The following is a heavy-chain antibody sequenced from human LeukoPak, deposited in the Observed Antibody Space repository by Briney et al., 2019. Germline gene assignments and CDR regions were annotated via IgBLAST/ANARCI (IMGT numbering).Heavy chain of an antibody. CDR2: ISRNGGST. Sequence: GGSLRLSCAASGFTFSSYAMHWVRQAPGKGLEYVSAISRNGGSTYYANSVKGRFTISRDNSKNTLFLQMGSLRAEDMAVYYCSRVGDTDAFDIWGQGTMVTVSS. CDR3: SRVGDTDAFDI. V-gene: IGHV3-64*01. D-gene: IGHD2-21*02. CDR1: GFTFSSYA. J-gene: IGHJ3*02.